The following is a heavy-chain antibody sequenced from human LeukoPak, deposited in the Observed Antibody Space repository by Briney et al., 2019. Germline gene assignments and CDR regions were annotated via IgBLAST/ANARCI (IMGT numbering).Heavy chain of an antibody. D-gene: IGHD6-19*01. CDR2: THYKSKWYN. CDR1: GDSVSSNSAT. J-gene: IGHJ5*02. CDR3: VRQAVAGTNWFDP. V-gene: IGHV6-1*01. Sequence: SQTLSLTCAISGDSVSSNSATWNWIRQSPSRGLEWLGRTHYKSKWYNDYAVSVKSRITITPDTSKNQFSLQLNSVTPEDTAVYYCVRQAVAGTNWFDPWGQGTLVTVSS.